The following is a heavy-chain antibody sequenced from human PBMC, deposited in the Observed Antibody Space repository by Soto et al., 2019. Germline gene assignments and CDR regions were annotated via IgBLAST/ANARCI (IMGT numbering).Heavy chain of an antibody. Sequence: PSDTLSLTCAVSGGSISSSNWWSWVRQPPGKGLEWIGEIYHSGSTNYNPSLKSRVTISVDKSKNQFSLKLSSVTAADTAVYYCARVHSSGWYGRAGYYYGMEVWGQGTTVTVSS. CDR2: IYHSGST. CDR3: ARVHSSGWYGRAGYYYGMEV. J-gene: IGHJ6*02. V-gene: IGHV4-4*02. CDR1: GGSISSSNW. D-gene: IGHD6-19*01.